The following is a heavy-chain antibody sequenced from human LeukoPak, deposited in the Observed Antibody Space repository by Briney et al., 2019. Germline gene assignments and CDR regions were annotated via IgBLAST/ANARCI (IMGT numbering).Heavy chain of an antibody. D-gene: IGHD1-26*01. CDR1: GDSISGYY. CDR2: ISYSGDT. V-gene: IGHV4-59*01. CDR3: ARLVGVRLPAVV. Sequence: SETLSLTCTVSGDSISGYYWSWIRQPPGKGLEWIGYISYSGDTNYNPSLKSRVTMSVDTSKKQFSLTLSSVTAADTAVYYCARLVGVRLPAVVWGQGTTVSVSS. J-gene: IGHJ6*02.